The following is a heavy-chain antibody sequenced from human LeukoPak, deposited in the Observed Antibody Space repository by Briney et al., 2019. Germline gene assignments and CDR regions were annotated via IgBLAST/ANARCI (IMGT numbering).Heavy chain of an antibody. D-gene: IGHD6-19*01. Sequence: PGGSLRLSCAASGFTFSSYAMHWVRQAPGKGLVWVAVISYDGSNKYYADSVKGRFTISRDNSKNTLYLQMNSLRAEDTAVYYCASLLIAVAGTDYWGQGTLVTVSS. CDR2: ISYDGSNK. CDR3: ASLLIAVAGTDY. CDR1: GFTFSSYA. J-gene: IGHJ4*02. V-gene: IGHV3-30-3*01.